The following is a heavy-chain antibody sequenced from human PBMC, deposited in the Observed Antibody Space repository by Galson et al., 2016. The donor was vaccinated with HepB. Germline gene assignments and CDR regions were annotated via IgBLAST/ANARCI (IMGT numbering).Heavy chain of an antibody. D-gene: IGHD1-1*01. V-gene: IGHV1-3*01. J-gene: IGHJ4*02. CDR3: ARLEQQLARHLAY. CDR1: GYIFSSYT. CDR2: INAGNGNT. Sequence: SVKVSCKASGYIFSSYTIYWVRQAPGQRLEWMGWINAGNGNTKSSQKFQGRVTLTTDTAATTAYLELSSLKSEDTAVYYCARLEQQLARHLAYWGQGTLVTVSS.